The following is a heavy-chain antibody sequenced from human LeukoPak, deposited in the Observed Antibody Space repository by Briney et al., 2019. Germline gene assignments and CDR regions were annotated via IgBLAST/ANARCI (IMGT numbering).Heavy chain of an antibody. CDR3: AKEGMESCSGGSCYDDEDAFDI. J-gene: IGHJ3*02. D-gene: IGHD2-15*01. Sequence: GGSLRLSCAASGFTFSSYGMHWVRQAPGKGLEWVAVISYDGSNKYYADSVKGRFTISRDNSKNTLFLQMNSLRVEDTAVYYCAKEGMESCSGGSCYDDEDAFDIWGQGTMVTVSS. CDR2: ISYDGSNK. V-gene: IGHV3-30*18. CDR1: GFTFSSYG.